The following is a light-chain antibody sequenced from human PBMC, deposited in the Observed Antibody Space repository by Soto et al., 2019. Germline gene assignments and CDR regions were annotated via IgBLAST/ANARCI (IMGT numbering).Light chain of an antibody. CDR1: QSVSSTY. J-gene: IGKJ3*01. CDR3: QLYGLSPRFT. CDR2: GAS. Sequence: EIVLTQSPGTLSLSPGERATLACRASQSVSSTYLAWYQQKPGQAPRLLIYGASSRATGIPDRFSGSGSGTDFTLTISRLEPEDFAVYYCQLYGLSPRFTFGPGTKVDIK. V-gene: IGKV3-20*01.